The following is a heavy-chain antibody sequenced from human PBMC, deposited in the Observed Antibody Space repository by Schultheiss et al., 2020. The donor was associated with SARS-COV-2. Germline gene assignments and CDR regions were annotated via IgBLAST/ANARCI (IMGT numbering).Heavy chain of an antibody. CDR1: GGSFSGYY. CDR2: IYYSGST. Sequence: SQTLSLTCAVYGGSFSGYYWSWIRQHPGKGLEWIGYIYYSGSTNYNPSLKSRVTISVDTSKNQFSLKLSSVTAADTAVYYCARDDSNYPNWFDPWGQGTLVTVSS. D-gene: IGHD4-11*01. V-gene: IGHV4-59*01. J-gene: IGHJ5*02. CDR3: ARDDSNYPNWFDP.